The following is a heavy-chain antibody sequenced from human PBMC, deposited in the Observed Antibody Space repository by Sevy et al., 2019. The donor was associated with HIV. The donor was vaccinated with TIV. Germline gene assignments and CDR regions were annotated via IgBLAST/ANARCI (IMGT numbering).Heavy chain of an antibody. J-gene: IGHJ5*02. CDR2: IYSGGST. CDR1: GFTFSSHA. CDR3: ARVSLKAS. V-gene: IGHV3-53*01. Sequence: GGSLRLSCAASGFTFSSHAMHWVRQAPGKGLEWVSVIYSGGSTYYADSVKGRFTISRDNSKNTLYLQMNSLRAEDTAVYYCARVSLKASWGQGTLVTVSS.